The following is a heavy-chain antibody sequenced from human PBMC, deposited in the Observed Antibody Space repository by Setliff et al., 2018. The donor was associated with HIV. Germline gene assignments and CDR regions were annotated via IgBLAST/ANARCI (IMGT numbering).Heavy chain of an antibody. J-gene: IGHJ4*02. Sequence: GGSLRLSCTASGFIFSSYWMSWVRQAPGKGLEWVANIKQGGSEKYYVDSVKGRFTMSRDNAKNSLFLQMHSLRAEDTAVYYCARVRLYNSALDYWGQGTLVTVSS. D-gene: IGHD3-22*01. CDR2: IKQGGSEK. CDR1: GFIFSSYW. CDR3: ARVRLYNSALDY. V-gene: IGHV3-7*01.